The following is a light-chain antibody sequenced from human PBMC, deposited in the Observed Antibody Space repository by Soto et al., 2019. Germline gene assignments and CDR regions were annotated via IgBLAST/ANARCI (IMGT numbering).Light chain of an antibody. CDR3: SSYTRSSTYV. J-gene: IGLJ1*01. CDR1: NSDVGGYNY. CDR2: DVS. Sequence: QSVLTQPASVAGSPGQSITISCTGTNSDVGGYNYVSWYQQHPGKAPKLMICDVSNRPSGVSNRFSGSKSGNTASLTISGLQAEDEADYYCSSYTRSSTYVLGTGTQLTV. V-gene: IGLV2-14*03.